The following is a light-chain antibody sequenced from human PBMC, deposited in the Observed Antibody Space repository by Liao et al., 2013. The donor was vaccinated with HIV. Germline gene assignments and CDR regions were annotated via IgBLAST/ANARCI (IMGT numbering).Light chain of an antibody. CDR1: NIGDKS. CDR3: QVWDNSRDHVI. V-gene: IGLV3-21*01. Sequence: SYVLTQPPSVSVAPGKTATITCGGTNIGDKSVHWYQQKPGQAPVVVIDHNSDRPSGIPERISGSNSGNTASLTISKAEAGDEADYYCQVWDNSRDHVIFGGGTKLTVL. J-gene: IGLJ2*01. CDR2: HNS.